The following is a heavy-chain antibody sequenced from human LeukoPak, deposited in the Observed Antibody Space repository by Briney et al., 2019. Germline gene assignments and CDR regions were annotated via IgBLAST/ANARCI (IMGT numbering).Heavy chain of an antibody. CDR2: IYYSGST. Sequence: SETLSLTRTVSGGSISSYYWSWIRQPPGKGLEWIGYIYYSGSTNYNPSLKSRVTISVDTSKNQFSLKLSSVTAADTAVYYCARSYSSGWYTVFDPWGQGTLVTVSS. D-gene: IGHD6-19*01. CDR1: GGSISSYY. J-gene: IGHJ5*02. V-gene: IGHV4-59*01. CDR3: ARSYSSGWYTVFDP.